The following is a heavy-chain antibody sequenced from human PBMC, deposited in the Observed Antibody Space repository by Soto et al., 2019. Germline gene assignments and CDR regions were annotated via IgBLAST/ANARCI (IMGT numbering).Heavy chain of an antibody. Sequence: GGSLRLSCAASGFTFSSYAMSWVRQAPGKGLEWVSAISGSGGSTYYADSVKGRFTISRDNSKNTLYLQMTSLRAEDTAVYYCANYHDFWSGYHFDYWGQGTLVTVSS. J-gene: IGHJ4*02. CDR1: GFTFSSYA. CDR2: ISGSGGST. V-gene: IGHV3-23*01. CDR3: ANYHDFWSGYHFDY. D-gene: IGHD3-3*01.